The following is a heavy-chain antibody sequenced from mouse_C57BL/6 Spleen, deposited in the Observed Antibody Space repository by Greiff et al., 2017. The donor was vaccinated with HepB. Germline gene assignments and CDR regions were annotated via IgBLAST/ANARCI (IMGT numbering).Heavy chain of an antibody. J-gene: IGHJ4*01. V-gene: IGHV1-82*01. CDR3: ARMITTVVAPYGAMDY. D-gene: IGHD1-1*01. Sequence: VQLQQSGPELVKPGASVKISCKASGYAFSSSWMNWVKQRPGKGLEWIGRIYPGDGDTNYNGKFKGKATLTADKSSSTAYMQLSSLTSEDSAVYFCARMITTVVAPYGAMDYWGQGTSVTVSS. CDR2: IYPGDGDT. CDR1: GYAFSSSW.